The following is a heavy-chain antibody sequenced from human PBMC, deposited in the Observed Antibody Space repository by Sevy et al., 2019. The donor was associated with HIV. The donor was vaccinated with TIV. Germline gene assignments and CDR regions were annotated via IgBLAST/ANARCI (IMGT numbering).Heavy chain of an antibody. CDR2: ISAYNGKA. Sequence: ASVKVSCKTSGYTFNNYGISWVRQAPGQGLEWMGWISAYNGKADYAQKNLGRVAMTTDTSTSTAYMELRSLRSDDTAVYYCARDEVVVPSPGYYGMDVWGQGTTVTVSS. CDR1: GYTFNNYG. D-gene: IGHD2-15*01. CDR3: ARDEVVVPSPGYYGMDV. V-gene: IGHV1-18*01. J-gene: IGHJ6*02.